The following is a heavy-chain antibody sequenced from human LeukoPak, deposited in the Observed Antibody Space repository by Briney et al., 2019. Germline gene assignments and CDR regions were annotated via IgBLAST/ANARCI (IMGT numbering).Heavy chain of an antibody. CDR2: IWYDGSNK. J-gene: IGHJ4*02. D-gene: IGHD5-18*01. Sequence: GRSLRLSCAASGFTFSSYGMHWARQAPGKGLEWVAVIWYDGSNKYYADSVKGRFTISRDNSKNTLYLQMNSLRAEDTAVYYCARDGVFDSYGYPYYFDYWGQGTLVTVSS. CDR1: GFTFSSYG. V-gene: IGHV3-33*01. CDR3: ARDGVFDSYGYPYYFDY.